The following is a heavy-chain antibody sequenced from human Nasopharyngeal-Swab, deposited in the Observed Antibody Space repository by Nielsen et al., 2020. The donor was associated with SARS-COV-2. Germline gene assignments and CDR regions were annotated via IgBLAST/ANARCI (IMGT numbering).Heavy chain of an antibody. CDR3: ARDNFGVGISMDV. CDR2: IYTSGST. CDR1: GGSISSYY. D-gene: IGHD3-3*01. V-gene: IGHV4-4*07. J-gene: IGHJ6*02. Sequence: GSLRLSCTVSGGSISSYYWSWIRQPAGKGLEWIGRIYTSGSTSYNPSLKSRVTMSVDTSKNQFSLKLSSVTAADTAVYYCARDNFGVGISMDVWGQGTTVTVSS.